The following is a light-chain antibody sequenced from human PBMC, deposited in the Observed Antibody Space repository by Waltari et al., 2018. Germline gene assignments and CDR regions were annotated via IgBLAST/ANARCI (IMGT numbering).Light chain of an antibody. J-gene: IGLJ1*01. Sequence: QSALTLPASVSGSPGQSITIPCTGPNSDVGSYNLVSWYQHHPGKAPNLFIYEVTKRPSGVSKRFSGSKSGNTASLTISGLQAEDETDYYCCSFVGSRTSLYVFGTGTKVSVL. CDR3: CSFVGSRTSLYV. CDR1: NSDVGSYNL. V-gene: IGLV2-23*02. CDR2: EVT.